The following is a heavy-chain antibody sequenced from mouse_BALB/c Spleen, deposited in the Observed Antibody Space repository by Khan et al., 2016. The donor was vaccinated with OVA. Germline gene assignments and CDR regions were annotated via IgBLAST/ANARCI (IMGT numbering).Heavy chain of an antibody. CDR2: ISYSGNT. V-gene: IGHV3-2*02. CDR1: GYSITSDYA. D-gene: IGHD1-1*01. CDR3: ARVYGGDFDY. J-gene: IGHJ2*02. Sequence: EVQLVESGPGLVKPSQSLSLTCTVTGYSITSDYAWNWIRQFPGNKLEWMGFISYSGNTKYNPSLKSRSSITRDTSKNQFFLQLNSVTTEDTATYYGARVYGGDFDYWGQGTSLTVSS.